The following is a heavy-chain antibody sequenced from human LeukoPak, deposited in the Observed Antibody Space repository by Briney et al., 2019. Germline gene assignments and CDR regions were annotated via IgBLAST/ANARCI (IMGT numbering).Heavy chain of an antibody. J-gene: IGHJ4*02. V-gene: IGHV3-23*01. CDR1: GFTFSSYA. CDR3: AKFGYYDILTGYYY. D-gene: IGHD3-9*01. Sequence: GGSLRLSCAASGFTFSSYAMSWVRQAPGKGLEWVSAISGSGGSTYYADSVKGRFTISRDNSKNTLYLQMNSLRAEDTAVYYCAKFGYYDILTGYYYWGQGTLVTVSS. CDR2: ISGSGGST.